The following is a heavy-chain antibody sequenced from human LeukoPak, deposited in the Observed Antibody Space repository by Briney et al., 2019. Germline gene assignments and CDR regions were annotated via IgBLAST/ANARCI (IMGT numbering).Heavy chain of an antibody. CDR3: ARDQWPRGAGDFDY. V-gene: IGHV1-18*01. D-gene: IGHD6-19*01. Sequence: ASVKVSCKASGYTFSSYGISWVRQAPGQGLEWMGWISAYNGNTNYAQKLQGRVTMTTDTSTSTAYMELRSLRSDDTAVYYCARDQWPRGAGDFDYWGQGTLVTVSS. J-gene: IGHJ4*02. CDR2: ISAYNGNT. CDR1: GYTFSSYG.